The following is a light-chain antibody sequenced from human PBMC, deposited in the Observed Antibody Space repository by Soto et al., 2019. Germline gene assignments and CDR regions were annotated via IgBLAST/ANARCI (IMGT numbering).Light chain of an antibody. Sequence: QSVLTQPPSVSGAPGQRVSISCTGSSSNIGAGYGVHWYQQLPGAAPKLLIDVNDNRPSGVPDRFSGSKSGASASLAITGLQAEDEADYYCQSYDSSLSVVFGGGTKLTVL. CDR1: SSNIGAGYG. V-gene: IGLV1-40*01. CDR3: QSYDSSLSVV. CDR2: VND. J-gene: IGLJ2*01.